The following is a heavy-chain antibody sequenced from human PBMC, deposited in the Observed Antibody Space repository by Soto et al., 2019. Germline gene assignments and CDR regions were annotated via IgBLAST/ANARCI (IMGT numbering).Heavy chain of an antibody. CDR3: ATVPVVPAAIRRDYYGMDV. V-gene: IGHV3-23*01. Sequence: GGSLRLSCAASGFTFSSYAMSWVRQAPGKGLEWVSAISGSGGSTYYADSVKGRFTISRDNSKNTLYLQMNSLRAEDTAVYYCATVPVVPAAIRRDYYGMDVWGQGTTVTVSS. D-gene: IGHD2-2*02. CDR2: ISGSGGST. J-gene: IGHJ6*02. CDR1: GFTFSSYA.